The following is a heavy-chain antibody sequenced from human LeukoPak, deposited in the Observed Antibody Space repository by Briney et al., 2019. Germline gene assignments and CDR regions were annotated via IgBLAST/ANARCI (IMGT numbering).Heavy chain of an antibody. CDR1: GDSVSSNSAA. CDR2: TYYRSKWYN. Sequence: SQTLSLTCATSGDSVSSNSAAWNWIRQSPSRGLEWLGRTYYRSKWYNDYAVSVKSRITINPDTSKNQFSLQLNSVTPEDTAVYYCARDHDILTGAVYYYYYGMDVWGQGTTVTVSS. J-gene: IGHJ6*02. V-gene: IGHV6-1*01. CDR3: ARDHDILTGAVYYYYYGMDV. D-gene: IGHD3-9*01.